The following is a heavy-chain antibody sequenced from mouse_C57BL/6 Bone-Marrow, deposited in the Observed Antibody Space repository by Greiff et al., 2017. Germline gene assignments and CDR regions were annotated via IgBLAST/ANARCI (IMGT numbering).Heavy chain of an antibody. J-gene: IGHJ1*03. V-gene: IGHV1-72*01. D-gene: IGHD2-1*01. Sequence: QFQLQQPGAELVKPGASVKLSCKASGYTFTSYWLHWVKQRPGRGLEWIGRIDPNSGGTKYNAKFKCKATLTVDKPSSTAYMQLSRLTSEDSAVYYCAHGNYFYWYFAVWGTGTTVTVSS. CDR2: IDPNSGGT. CDR1: GYTFTSYW. CDR3: AHGNYFYWYFAV.